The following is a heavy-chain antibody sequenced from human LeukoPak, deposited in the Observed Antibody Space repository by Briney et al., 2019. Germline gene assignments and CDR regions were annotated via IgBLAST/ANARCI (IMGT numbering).Heavy chain of an antibody. CDR1: GYTFTGYY. V-gene: IGHV1-8*02. CDR3: ATSTVTTFFDY. D-gene: IGHD4-17*01. CDR2: MNPNSGNT. J-gene: IGHJ4*02. Sequence: ASVKVSCKASGYTFTGYYMHWVRQATGQGLEWMGWMNPNSGNTGYAQKFQGRVTMTRNTSISTAYMELSSLRSEDTAVYYCATSTVTTFFDYWGQGTLVTVSS.